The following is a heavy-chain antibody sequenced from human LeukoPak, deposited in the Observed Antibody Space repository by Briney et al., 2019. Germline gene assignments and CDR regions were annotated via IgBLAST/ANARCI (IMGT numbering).Heavy chain of an antibody. J-gene: IGHJ6*03. Sequence: ASVKVSCKASGYTFTSYYMHWVRQAPGQGLEWMGIINPSGGSTSYAQKFQGRVTMTRDMSTSTVYMELSSPRSEDTAVYYCARDYSYGLSYYYYMDVWGKGTTVTVSS. CDR2: INPSGGST. D-gene: IGHD5-18*01. V-gene: IGHV1-46*01. CDR1: GYTFTSYY. CDR3: ARDYSYGLSYYYYMDV.